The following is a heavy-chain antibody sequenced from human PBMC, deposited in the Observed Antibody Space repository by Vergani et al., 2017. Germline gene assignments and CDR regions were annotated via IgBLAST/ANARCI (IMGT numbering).Heavy chain of an antibody. D-gene: IGHD3-9*01. CDR1: GGTFSSYT. CDR3: ARMGQTGYYDYNWFDP. J-gene: IGHJ5*02. V-gene: IGHV1-69*02. Sequence: QVQLVQSGAEVKKPGSSVKVSCKASGGTFSSYTISWVRQAPGQGLEWMGRIIPILGIANYAQKFQGRVTITADKSTSTAYMELSSLRSEDTAVYYCARMGQTGYYDYNWFDPWGQGTLVTVSS. CDR2: IIPILGIA.